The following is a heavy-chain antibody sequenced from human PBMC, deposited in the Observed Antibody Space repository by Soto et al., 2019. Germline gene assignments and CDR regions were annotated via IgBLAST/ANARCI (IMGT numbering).Heavy chain of an antibody. V-gene: IGHV3-48*01. J-gene: IGHJ4*02. CDR2: ISSSSSTI. D-gene: IGHD3-16*02. CDR1: GFTFSSYS. CDR3: ARAGQRIWGSYRNFDY. Sequence: PGGSLRLSCAASGFTFSSYSMNWVRQAPGKGLEWVSYISSSSSTIYYADSVKGRFTISRDNAKNSLYLQMNSLRAEDTAVYYCARAGQRIWGSYRNFDYWGQGTLVTVSS.